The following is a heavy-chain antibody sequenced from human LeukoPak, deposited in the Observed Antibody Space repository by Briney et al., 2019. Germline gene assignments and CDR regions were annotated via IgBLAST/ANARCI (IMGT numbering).Heavy chain of an antibody. J-gene: IGHJ4*02. CDR1: GFTFSNYW. CDR3: TRQSENFSLDY. Sequence: TGGSLRLSCAASGFTFSNYWMHWVRQAPGKGLVWVSRINTDGSRITYADSVKGRFTISRDNSKNTLYLQMNSLRAEDTAVYFCTRQSENFSLDYWGQGTLVTVSS. V-gene: IGHV3-74*01. D-gene: IGHD3-3*01. CDR2: INTDGSRI.